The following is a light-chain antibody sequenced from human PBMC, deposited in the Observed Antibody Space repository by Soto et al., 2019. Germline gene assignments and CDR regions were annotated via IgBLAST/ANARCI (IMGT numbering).Light chain of an antibody. CDR2: EVS. J-gene: IGLJ2*01. Sequence: QSALTQPASVSASPGQSITISCTGTSSDIGSYNYVSWYRLHPGKAPQLMIYEVSHRPSGISHRFSGSKSGNTASLTISGLQAEDEGYYYCTSYTGSRSLVVFGGGTKLTVL. V-gene: IGLV2-14*01. CDR3: TSYTGSRSLVV. CDR1: SSDIGSYNY.